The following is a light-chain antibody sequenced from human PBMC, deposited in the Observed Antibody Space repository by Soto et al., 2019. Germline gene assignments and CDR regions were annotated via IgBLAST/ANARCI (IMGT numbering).Light chain of an antibody. J-gene: IGKJ5*01. Sequence: EIVMTQSPGTLSVSPGERATLSCRASQSVSSNLAWYQQKTGQAPRLLIYDASNRATGIPARFSGSGSGTDFTLTISSLEPEDFAVYYCQQRSNWPPITFGQGTRLEIK. CDR2: DAS. CDR1: QSVSSN. V-gene: IGKV3-11*01. CDR3: QQRSNWPPIT.